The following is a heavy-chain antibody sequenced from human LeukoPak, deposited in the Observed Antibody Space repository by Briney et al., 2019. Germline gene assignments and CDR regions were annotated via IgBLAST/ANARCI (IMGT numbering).Heavy chain of an antibody. Sequence: LSGGSLRPSCAASGFTVSSNYMSWVRQAPGKGLEWVSVIYSGGSTYYADSVKGRFTISRDNSKNTLYLQMNSLRAEDTAVYYCARAPGYGSGSSRFDPWGQGTLVTVSS. V-gene: IGHV3-66*01. D-gene: IGHD3-10*01. CDR2: IYSGGST. J-gene: IGHJ5*02. CDR3: ARAPGYGSGSSRFDP. CDR1: GFTVSSNY.